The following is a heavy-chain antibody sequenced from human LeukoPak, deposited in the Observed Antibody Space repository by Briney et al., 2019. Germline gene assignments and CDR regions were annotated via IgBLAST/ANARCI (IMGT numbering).Heavy chain of an antibody. CDR1: GFTFSSYA. Sequence: GRSLRLSCAASGFTFSSYAMHWVRQAPGKGLEWVAVISYDGSNKYYADSVKGRFTISRDNSKNTLYLQMNSLRAEDTAVYYCAKAGYYYDSSGYWALEFDPWGQGTLVTVSS. V-gene: IGHV3-30-3*01. CDR2: ISYDGSNK. J-gene: IGHJ5*02. D-gene: IGHD3-22*01. CDR3: AKAGYYYDSSGYWALEFDP.